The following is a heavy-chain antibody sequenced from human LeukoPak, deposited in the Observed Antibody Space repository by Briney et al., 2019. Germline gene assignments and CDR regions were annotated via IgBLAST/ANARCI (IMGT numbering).Heavy chain of an antibody. J-gene: IGHJ6*03. D-gene: IGHD2-2*01. CDR2: INPNSGGT. V-gene: IGHV1-2*02. CDR3: ARVGGIVVVPAASRGYYMDV. CDR1: GYTFTGYY. Sequence: ASVKVSCKASGYTFTGYYMHWVRQAPGQGLEWMGWINPNSGGTNYAQKFQGRVTMTRNTSISTAYMELSSLRSEDTAVYYCARVGGIVVVPAASRGYYMDVWGKGTTVTVSS.